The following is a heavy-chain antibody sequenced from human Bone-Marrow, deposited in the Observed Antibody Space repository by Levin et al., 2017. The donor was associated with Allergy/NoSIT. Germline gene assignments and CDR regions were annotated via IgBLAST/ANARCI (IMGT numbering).Heavy chain of an antibody. Sequence: HGESLKISCAGSGFTFNNYAMTWVRQAPGKGLEWVSTISGGGGLTYYTDSVKGRFTISRDNSKNTVYVQMNSLRGEDTAVYYCAKVPHSGSSNYVDSWGQGTLVTVSS. CDR1: GFTFNNYA. J-gene: IGHJ4*02. V-gene: IGHV3-23*01. CDR2: ISGGGGLT. D-gene: IGHD1-26*01. CDR3: AKVPHSGSSNYVDS.